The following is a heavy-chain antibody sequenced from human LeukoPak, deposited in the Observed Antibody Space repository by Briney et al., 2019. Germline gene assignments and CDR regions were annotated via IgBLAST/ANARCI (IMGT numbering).Heavy chain of an antibody. CDR3: ARLRETRYYMDV. D-gene: IGHD1-26*01. Sequence: SETLSLTCTVSGGSISSGYYWGWIRQPPGKGLEWIGSIYHSGSTYYNPSLKSRVTISVDTSKNQFSLKLNSVTAADTAVYYCARLRETRYYMDVWGKGTTVTVSS. J-gene: IGHJ6*03. CDR1: GGSISSGYY. CDR2: IYHSGST. V-gene: IGHV4-38-2*02.